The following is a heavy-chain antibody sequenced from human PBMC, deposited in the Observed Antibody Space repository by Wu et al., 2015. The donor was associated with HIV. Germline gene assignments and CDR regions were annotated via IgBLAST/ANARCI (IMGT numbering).Heavy chain of an antibody. J-gene: IGHJ4*02. CDR1: GVALTSFA. D-gene: IGHD2-2*01. CDR2: IIPLFDIA. Sequence: QVQLVQSGTEVKKPGSSVRVSCKASGVALTSFAFSWVRQAPGQGLEWMGGIIPLFDIAQYAQKFRDRVTITTDESTSTTYLELSSLRSEDTAIYFCARHRVSYSSTSVPHYWGQGTLVTVSS. CDR3: ARHRVSYSSTSVPHY. V-gene: IGHV1-69*05.